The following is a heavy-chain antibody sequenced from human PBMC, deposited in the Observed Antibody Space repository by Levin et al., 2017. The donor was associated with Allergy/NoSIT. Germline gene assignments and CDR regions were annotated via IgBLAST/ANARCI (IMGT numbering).Heavy chain of an antibody. D-gene: IGHD3-16*01. Sequence: PSETLSLTCNVSGTSVTAFWWNWIRQAPGKGLEWIGDVFFTGAAHYNPSLGGRAAISIETSNNQLSLKLRSVTTADTAVYYCARAPTDFFIWGTDLKSWPTGFDYWGQGTLATVSS. V-gene: IGHV4-59*02. J-gene: IGHJ4*02. CDR1: GTSVTAFW. CDR2: VFFTGAA. CDR3: ARAPTDFFIWGTDLKSWPTGFDY.